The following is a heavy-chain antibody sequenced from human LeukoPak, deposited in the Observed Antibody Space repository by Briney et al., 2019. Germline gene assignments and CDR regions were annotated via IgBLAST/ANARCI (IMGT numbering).Heavy chain of an antibody. V-gene: IGHV4-39*07. CDR2: MYYSGST. J-gene: IGHJ4*02. CDR3: ARGRGSSWYYFDS. CDR1: GGSISSSSYY. Sequence: SETLSLTCTVSGGSISSSSYYWGWIRQPLGKGLEWIGSMYYSGSTYYNPSLKSRVTISVDTSKNQFSLKVSSVTAADTAVYYCARGRGSSWYYFDSWGQGTLVTVSS. D-gene: IGHD6-13*01.